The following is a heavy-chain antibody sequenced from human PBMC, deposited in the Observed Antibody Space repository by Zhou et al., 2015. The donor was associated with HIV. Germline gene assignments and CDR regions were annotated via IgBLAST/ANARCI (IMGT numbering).Heavy chain of an antibody. J-gene: IGHJ4*02. V-gene: IGHV1-69*06. CDR3: ARESIDAGGVFDY. D-gene: IGHD3-10*01. CDR2: IIPVFGTA. CDR1: GGTFFSYG. Sequence: QAQLEQSGAEVKKPGSSVRVSCKASGGTFFSYGISWIRQAPGQGLEWMGGIIPVFGTANYAQNFQDRLTITADKSTDTAYMELSSLRSDDTAVYYCARESIDAGGVFDYWGQGTLVTVSS.